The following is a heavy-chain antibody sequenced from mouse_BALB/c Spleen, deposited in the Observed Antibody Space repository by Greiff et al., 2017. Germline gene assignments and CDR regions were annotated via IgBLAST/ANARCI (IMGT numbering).Heavy chain of an antibody. V-gene: IGHV5-6-4*01. Sequence: EVQGVESGGGLVKPGGSLKLSCAASGFTFSSYTMSWVRQTPEKRLEWVATISSGGSYTYYPDSVKGRFTISRDNAKNTLYLQMSSLKSEDTAMYYCITDSMDYWGQGTSVTVSS. D-gene: IGHD1-1*01. CDR3: ITDSMDY. J-gene: IGHJ4*01. CDR1: GFTFSSYT. CDR2: ISSGGSYT.